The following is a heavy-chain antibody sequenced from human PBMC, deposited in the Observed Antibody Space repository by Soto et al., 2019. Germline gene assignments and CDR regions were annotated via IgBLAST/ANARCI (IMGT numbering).Heavy chain of an antibody. J-gene: IGHJ4*02. V-gene: IGHV3-48*02. Sequence: WGPLRLSCTASGGTISTYSISWVRKAPGKGLEWVSYISSSSGTIYYADSVKGRFTISRDNAKNSLYLQMNSLRDEDTAVYYCARDRNSNCLFDFWGQGTLVTVSS. D-gene: IGHD6-13*01. CDR2: ISSSSGTI. CDR3: ARDRNSNCLFDF. CDR1: GGTISTYS.